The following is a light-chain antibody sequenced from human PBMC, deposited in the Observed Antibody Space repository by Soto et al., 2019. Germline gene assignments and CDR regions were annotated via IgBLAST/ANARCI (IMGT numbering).Light chain of an antibody. Sequence: DIQMTQSPSSVSASVGDTVTITCRASQDVSTWLAWYQQRPGKAPNLLIYAASSLQIGVPSRFSGSGSGTDFTLPIPGLQPEDFATYYCQQGLSFPITFGQGTRLEIK. CDR2: AAS. CDR3: QQGLSFPIT. J-gene: IGKJ5*01. CDR1: QDVSTW. V-gene: IGKV1-12*01.